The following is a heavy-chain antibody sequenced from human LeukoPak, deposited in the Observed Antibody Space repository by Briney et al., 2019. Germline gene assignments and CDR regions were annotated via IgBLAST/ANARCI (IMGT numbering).Heavy chain of an antibody. J-gene: IGHJ3*02. D-gene: IGHD2-2*01. CDR1: GFTFSSYG. Sequence: PGGSLRLSCAASGFTFSSYGMHWVRQAPGKGLEWVAFIRYDGSNKDYADSVKGRFAISRDDSKNTLYLQMDSLRAEDTAVYYCAKDQDGVEVVLLQDAFDIWGQGTMVTVSS. V-gene: IGHV3-30*02. CDR3: AKDQDGVEVVLLQDAFDI. CDR2: IRYDGSNK.